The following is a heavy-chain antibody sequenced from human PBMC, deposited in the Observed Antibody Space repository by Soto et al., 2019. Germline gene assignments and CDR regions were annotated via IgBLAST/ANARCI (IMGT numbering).Heavy chain of an antibody. J-gene: IGHJ4*02. Sequence: NPGESLKISCKASGYSFTSYWIGWVRQMPGKGLEWMGIIYPADSDTRYSPSFQGQVTISVDKAITTAYLQWSSLKASDTAMYYCASPIVYSSVSAFDYWGQGTLVTVSS. V-gene: IGHV5-51*03. CDR1: GYSFTSYW. D-gene: IGHD6-19*01. CDR2: IYPADSDT. CDR3: ASPIVYSSVSAFDY.